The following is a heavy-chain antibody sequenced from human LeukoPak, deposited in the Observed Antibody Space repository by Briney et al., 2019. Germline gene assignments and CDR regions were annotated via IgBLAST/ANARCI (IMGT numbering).Heavy chain of an antibody. Sequence: SETLSLTCAVSGGTISSGGYAWRWMRQPPGKGLEWSGYISHSGSTYYTPYLKSRVTISVDRSKNQFSLKLSSVTAADTAVYYCARNPSTVSWFDPWGQGTLVTVSS. CDR2: ISHSGST. V-gene: IGHV4-30-2*01. CDR3: ARNPSTVSWFDP. CDR1: GGTISSGGYA. J-gene: IGHJ5*02. D-gene: IGHD2-2*01.